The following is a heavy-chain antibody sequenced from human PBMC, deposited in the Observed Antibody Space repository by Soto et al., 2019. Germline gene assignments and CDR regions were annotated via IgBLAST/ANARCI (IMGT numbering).Heavy chain of an antibody. Sequence: EVELVESGGGLAQTGGSLRLSCAGSGFSFDDYDMYWVRRVPGKGLEWVSGISWNSATIGYADSVKGRFTISRDNAKNSLYLEMSPLRPEDTAIYYCVKSPWSRRGDLDLWGRGTLVTVSS. J-gene: IGHJ2*01. V-gene: IGHV3-9*01. CDR3: VKSPWSRRGDLDL. CDR2: ISWNSATI. CDR1: GFSFDDYD. D-gene: IGHD2-8*01.